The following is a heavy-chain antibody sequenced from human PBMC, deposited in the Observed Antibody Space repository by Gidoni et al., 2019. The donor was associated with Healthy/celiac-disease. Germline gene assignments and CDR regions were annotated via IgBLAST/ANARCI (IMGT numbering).Heavy chain of an antibody. D-gene: IGHD3-10*01. CDR2: ISSSSSYT. CDR3: ARAVGTYGSGTTFDY. Sequence: QVQLVESGGGLVKPGGSLRLSCAASGFTFSDYYMSWIRQAPGKGLEWVAYISSSSSYTNYADSVKGRFTISRDNAKNSLYLQMNSLRAEDTAVYYCARAVGTYGSGTTFDYWGQGTLVTVSS. V-gene: IGHV3-11*05. J-gene: IGHJ4*02. CDR1: GFTFSDYY.